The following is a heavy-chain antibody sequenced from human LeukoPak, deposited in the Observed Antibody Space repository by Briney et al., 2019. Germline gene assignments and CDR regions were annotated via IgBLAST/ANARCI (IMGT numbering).Heavy chain of an antibody. Sequence: SETLSLTCAVYGGSFSGYYWSWIRQPPGKGLEWIGEINHSGSTNYNPSLKSRVTISVDTSKNQFSLKLSSVTAADTAVYYRARSARYGIAAAGTIIDYWGQGTLVTVSS. J-gene: IGHJ4*02. D-gene: IGHD6-13*01. CDR1: GGSFSGYY. CDR3: ARSARYGIAAAGTIIDY. CDR2: INHSGST. V-gene: IGHV4-34*01.